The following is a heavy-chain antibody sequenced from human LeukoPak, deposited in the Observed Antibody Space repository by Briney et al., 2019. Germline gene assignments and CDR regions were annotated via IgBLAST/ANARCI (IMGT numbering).Heavy chain of an antibody. CDR3: ARVNGILTGNDYYFDY. CDR2: IRYDGSNE. CDR1: GFTFSSYG. Sequence: WGSLRLSGAASGFTFSSYGMHWVRQAPGKGLEWMAFIRYDGSNEYYADSVKGRFTISRDNSKNTLYLQMDSLRAEDTAVYYCARVNGILTGNDYYFDYWGQGALVTVSS. V-gene: IGHV3-30*02. D-gene: IGHD3-9*01. J-gene: IGHJ4*02.